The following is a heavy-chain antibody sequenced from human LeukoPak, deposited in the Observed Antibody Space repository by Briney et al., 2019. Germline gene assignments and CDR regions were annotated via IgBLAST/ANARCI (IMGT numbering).Heavy chain of an antibody. CDR2: IYTSGST. D-gene: IGHD4-11*01. CDR3: ARDSALTTVTTFDP. V-gene: IGHV4-61*02. CDR1: GVSISSGSYY. Sequence: SETLSLTCTVSGVSISSGSYYWSWIRQPAGKGLEWIGRIYTSGSTNYNPSLKGRVTISVDTSKNQFSLKLSSVTAADTAVYYCARDSALTTVTTFDPWGQGTLVTVSS. J-gene: IGHJ5*02.